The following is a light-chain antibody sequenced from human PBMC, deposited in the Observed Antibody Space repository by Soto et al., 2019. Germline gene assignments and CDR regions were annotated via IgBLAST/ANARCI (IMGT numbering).Light chain of an antibody. CDR3: NSYSGGTTLYL. J-gene: IGLJ1*01. CDR2: DVS. CDR1: STDVGGYNY. Sequence: ALTQPASVSGSPGQSITISCTGTSTDVGGYNYVSWYQQHPGKAPKLLISDVSNRPSGVSFRFSGSKSGNTASLTISGLQAEDEADYYCNSYSGGTTLYLFGTGTKVTVL. V-gene: IGLV2-14*01.